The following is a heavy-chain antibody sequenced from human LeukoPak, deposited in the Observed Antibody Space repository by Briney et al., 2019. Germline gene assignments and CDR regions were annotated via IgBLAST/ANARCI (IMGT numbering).Heavy chain of an antibody. D-gene: IGHD5-18*01. CDR2: ISSSGSTI. CDR1: GFTFSDYY. CDR3: ARDRGYSYGTNYYYYGMDV. Sequence: GGSLRLSCAAPGFTFSDYYMSWIRQAPGKGLEWVSYISSSGSTIYYADSVKGRFTISRDNAKNSLYLQMDSLRAEDTAVYYCARDRGYSYGTNYYYYGMDVWGQGTTVTVSS. V-gene: IGHV3-11*01. J-gene: IGHJ6*02.